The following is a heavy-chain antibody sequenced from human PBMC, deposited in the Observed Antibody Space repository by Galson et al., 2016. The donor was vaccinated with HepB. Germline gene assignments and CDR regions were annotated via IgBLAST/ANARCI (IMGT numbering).Heavy chain of an antibody. J-gene: IGHJ4*02. V-gene: IGHV3-23*01. CDR3: AKSQALAAAGRVGTFDY. CDR1: GFTFSSYW. D-gene: IGHD6-13*01. CDR2: IFASGGNT. Sequence: SLRLSCAASGFTFSSYWMSWVRQAPGKGLEWVAIIFASGGNTKYADSVKGRFTISRDNSRHTVFLQMNSLRAEDTAVYYCAKSQALAAAGRVGTFDYWGQGTLVTVSS.